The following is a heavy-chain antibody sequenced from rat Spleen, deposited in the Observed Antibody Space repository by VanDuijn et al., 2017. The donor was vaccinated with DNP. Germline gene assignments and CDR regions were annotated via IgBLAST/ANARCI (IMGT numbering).Heavy chain of an antibody. CDR3: ARPDY. Sequence: EVQLVESGGGLVQPGRSLKLSCAASGFTLSDYYMAWVRQAPTKGLEWVASISYAGGNTYYRDSVKGRFTISRDNAENSLYLQMDSLRSDDTATYYCARPDYWGQGVMVTVSS. CDR1: GFTLSDYY. CDR2: ISYAGGNT. V-gene: IGHV5-20*01. J-gene: IGHJ2*01.